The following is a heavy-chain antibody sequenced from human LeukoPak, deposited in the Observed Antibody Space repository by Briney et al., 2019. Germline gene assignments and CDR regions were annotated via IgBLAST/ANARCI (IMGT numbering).Heavy chain of an antibody. J-gene: IGHJ3*02. CDR2: ISSSGSTI. CDR1: GFTFSDYY. CDR3: ARDYYYDSSGYFGSSKIDAFDI. Sequence: PGGSLRLSCAASGFTFSDYYMSWIRQAPGKGLEWVSYISSSGSTIYYADSVKGRFTISRDNAKNSLYLQMNSLRAEDTAVYYCARDYYYDSSGYFGSSKIDAFDIWGQGTMVTVSS. V-gene: IGHV3-11*04. D-gene: IGHD3-22*01.